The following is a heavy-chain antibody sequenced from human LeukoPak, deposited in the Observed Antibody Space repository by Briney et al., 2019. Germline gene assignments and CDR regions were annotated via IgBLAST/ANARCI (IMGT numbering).Heavy chain of an antibody. CDR2: INHSGST. J-gene: IGHJ4*02. V-gene: IGHV4-34*01. CDR3: ARSTYYYVSGSYPFDY. CDR1: GGSFSGYY. D-gene: IGHD3-10*01. Sequence: SETLSLTCAVYGGSFSGYYWSWIRQPPGKGLEWIGEINHSGSTKYNPSLKSRVTISVDTSKNQFSLKLSSVTAADTAVYYCARSTYYYVSGSYPFDYWGQGTLVTVSS.